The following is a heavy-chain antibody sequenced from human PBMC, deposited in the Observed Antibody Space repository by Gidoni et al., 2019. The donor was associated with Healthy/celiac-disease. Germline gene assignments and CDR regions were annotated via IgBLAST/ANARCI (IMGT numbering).Heavy chain of an antibody. CDR2: TCYRSKWYN. J-gene: IGHJ6*02. CDR1: GDSVSSNSAA. CDR3: ARDTLGGSISVDYYYYDMDV. D-gene: IGHD3-10*01. Sequence: QVQLQQSGPGRVKPSQTLSITCAISGDSVSSNSAAWNWSRQSPSRGLEWLGRTCYRSKWYNDYAVSVKSLITINPNTAKNQFSLQLNSVTPEKTDVYYCARDTLGGSISVDYYYYDMDVWGQGTTVTVSS. V-gene: IGHV6-1*01.